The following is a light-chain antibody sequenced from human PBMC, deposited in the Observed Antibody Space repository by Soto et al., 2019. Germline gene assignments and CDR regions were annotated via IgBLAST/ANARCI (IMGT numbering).Light chain of an antibody. CDR3: QQYESWPYT. Sequence: EIVMTQSPVTLSVSPGERATLSCSASQSVSTNLAWYQQKPGQAPRLLIYDASTRATGIPARFSVSGSGTEFTLTISSLQSEDFAVYFCQQYESWPYTFGQGTKLEIK. CDR2: DAS. CDR1: QSVSTN. V-gene: IGKV3-15*01. J-gene: IGKJ2*01.